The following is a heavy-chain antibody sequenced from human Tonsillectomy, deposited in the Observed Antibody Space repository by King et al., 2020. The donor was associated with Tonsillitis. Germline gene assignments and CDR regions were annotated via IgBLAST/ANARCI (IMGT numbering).Heavy chain of an antibody. CDR2: LKSKADGGTT. D-gene: IGHD3-3*01. CDR3: STDQGFSNYYYYGMDV. J-gene: IGHJ6*02. Sequence: VQLVESGGGLVKPGGSLRLSCAASGFTFSNAWMSWVRQAPGKGLEWVGRLKSKADGGTTDYAAPVKGRFTISRDDSKNTLYLQMNSMKTEDTAVYYCSTDQGFSNYYYYGMDVWGQGTTVTVSS. V-gene: IGHV3-15*01. CDR1: GFTFSNAW.